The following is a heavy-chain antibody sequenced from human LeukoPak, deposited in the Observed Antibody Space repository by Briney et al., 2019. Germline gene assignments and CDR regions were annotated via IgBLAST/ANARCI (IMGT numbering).Heavy chain of an antibody. J-gene: IGHJ4*03. Sequence: GGSLRLSCAASGFTFSSYWMTWVRQAPGKGLVWVSRIKPDGSSTSYADSVKGRFTISRDNAKNTLYLQMNSLRAEDTAVYYCARGIVGATTIDHWGHGAPVTASS. D-gene: IGHD1-26*01. CDR3: ARGIVGATTIDH. V-gene: IGHV3-74*01. CDR2: IKPDGSST. CDR1: GFTFSSYW.